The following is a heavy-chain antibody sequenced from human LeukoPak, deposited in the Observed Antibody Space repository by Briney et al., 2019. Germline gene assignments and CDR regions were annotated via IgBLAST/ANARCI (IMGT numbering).Heavy chain of an antibody. D-gene: IGHD2-8*02. CDR2: IIGSGTNT. J-gene: IGHJ4*01. CDR1: GFTFSSYA. V-gene: IGHV3-23*01. Sequence: GGSLRLSCAASGFTFSSYAMTWVRQAPGKGLEWVSAIIGSGTNTYYADSVKGRFTISRDNSNNTLYLQMNTLRAEDTAVYYCAKAAVGWCLDYWGHGTLVTFSS. CDR3: AKAAVGWCLDY.